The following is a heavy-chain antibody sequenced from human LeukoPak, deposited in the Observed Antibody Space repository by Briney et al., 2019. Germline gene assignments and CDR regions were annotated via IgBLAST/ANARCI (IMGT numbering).Heavy chain of an antibody. V-gene: IGHV1-2*02. Sequence: ASVKVSCKASGYTFTGYYMHWVRQAPGQGLEWMGWINPNSGGTNYAQKFQGRVTMTRDTSISTAYMELSRLRSDDTAVYYCARTRYCSGGSCSKIFDYWGQGTLVTVSS. J-gene: IGHJ4*02. CDR3: ARTRYCSGGSCSKIFDY. D-gene: IGHD2-15*01. CDR2: INPNSGGT. CDR1: GYTFTGYY.